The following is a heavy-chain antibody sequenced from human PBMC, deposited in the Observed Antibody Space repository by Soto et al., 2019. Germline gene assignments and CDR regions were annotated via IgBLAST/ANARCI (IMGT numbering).Heavy chain of an antibody. V-gene: IGHV4-59*12. D-gene: IGHD4-17*01. Sequence: SETLSLTCNVSGGSISSYHWCWIRQHPGKGLEWIGYIYYSGSTNYNPSLKSRVTISVDTSKNQFSLKLSSVTAADTAVYYCARAYYGDYLYYYYMDVWGKGTTVTVSS. CDR2: IYYSGST. J-gene: IGHJ6*03. CDR3: ARAYYGDYLYYYYMDV. CDR1: GGSISSYH.